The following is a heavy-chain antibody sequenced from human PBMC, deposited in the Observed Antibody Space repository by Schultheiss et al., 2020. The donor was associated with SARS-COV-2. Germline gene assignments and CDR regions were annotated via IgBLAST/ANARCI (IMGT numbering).Heavy chain of an antibody. CDR3: ARDRDYGDYLDGMDV. CDR2: IYYSGST. CDR1: GGSISSSSYY. D-gene: IGHD4-17*01. V-gene: IGHV4-39*07. J-gene: IGHJ6*02. Sequence: SETLSLTCTVSGGSISSSSYYWGWIRQPPGKGLEWIGSIYYSGSTNYNPSLKSRVTISVDTSKNQFSLKLSSVTAADTAVYYCARDRDYGDYLDGMDVWGQGTTVTVSS.